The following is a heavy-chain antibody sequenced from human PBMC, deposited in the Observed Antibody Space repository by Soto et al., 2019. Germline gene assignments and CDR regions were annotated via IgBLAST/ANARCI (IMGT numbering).Heavy chain of an antibody. CDR2: IYYSGST. CDR1: GFSISSGGYY. J-gene: IGHJ4*02. V-gene: IGHV4-31*03. Sequence: SETLSLTCTVSGFSISSGGYYWSWIRQHPGKGLEWIGCIYYSGSTYYNPSLKSRLTISVDTSKNQFSLKLSSVTAADTAVYYGARGPPLGYGGQGTRVTVSS. CDR3: ARGPPLGY.